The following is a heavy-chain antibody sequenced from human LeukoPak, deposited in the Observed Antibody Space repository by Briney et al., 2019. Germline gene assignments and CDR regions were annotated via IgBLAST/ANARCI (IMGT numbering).Heavy chain of an antibody. Sequence: GGSLRLSCAASGFIFSSYGMHWVRQAPGKGLDWVAFIRYDGRNKYYADSVKGRFTISRDNAKNSLYLQMNSLRAEDTAVYYCARSASSSSFYYFDYWGQGTLVTVSS. J-gene: IGHJ4*02. CDR2: IRYDGRNK. CDR3: ARSASSSSFYYFDY. V-gene: IGHV3-30*02. D-gene: IGHD6-6*01. CDR1: GFIFSSYG.